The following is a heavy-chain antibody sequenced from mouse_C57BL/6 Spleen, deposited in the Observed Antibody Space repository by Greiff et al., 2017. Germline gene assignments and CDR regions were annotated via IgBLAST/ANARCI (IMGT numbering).Heavy chain of an antibody. V-gene: IGHV1-80*01. CDR3: AGRDYYGSGLDD. D-gene: IGHD1-1*01. CDR2: IYPGDGDT. CDR1: GYAFSSYW. Sequence: QVQLQQSGAELVKPGASVKISCKASGYAFSSYWMHWVKQRPGQGLEWIGQIYPGDGDTNYNGKFKGKATLTADKSSSTAYMQLSSLTSEDSAVCLCAGRDYYGSGLDDWGQGTTLTVSS. J-gene: IGHJ2*01.